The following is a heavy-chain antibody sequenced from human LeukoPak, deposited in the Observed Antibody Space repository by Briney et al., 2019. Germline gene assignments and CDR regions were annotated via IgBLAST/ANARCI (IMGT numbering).Heavy chain of an antibody. Sequence: LSLTCAVYGGSFSGYYWSWIRQAPGKGLECLSYISGSGTDINYADSVRGRFTISRDNAKNLLYLQMNDLRLEDTAVYYCARRARHLDYWGQGTLVTVSS. J-gene: IGHJ4*02. V-gene: IGHV3-11*04. CDR3: ARRARHLDY. CDR1: GGSFSGYY. D-gene: IGHD1-26*01. CDR2: ISGSGTDI.